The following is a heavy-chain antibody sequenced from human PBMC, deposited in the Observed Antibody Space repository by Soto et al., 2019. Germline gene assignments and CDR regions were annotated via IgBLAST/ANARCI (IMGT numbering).Heavy chain of an antibody. CDR2: IYYSGST. CDR3: ARVGGFGATTLDY. Sequence: QVQLQESGPGLVKPSQTLSLTCTVSGGSISSGDYYWSWIRQPPGKGLEWIGYIYYSGSTYYNPSLKTRVTRSVDTSKNPFPRKPSSVTAADTAVYYCARVGGFGATTLDYWGQGTLVTVSS. J-gene: IGHJ4*02. D-gene: IGHD3-10*01. CDR1: GGSISSGDYY. V-gene: IGHV4-30-4*01.